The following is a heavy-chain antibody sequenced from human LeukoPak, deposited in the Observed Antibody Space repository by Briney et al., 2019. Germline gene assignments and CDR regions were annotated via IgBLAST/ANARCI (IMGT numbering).Heavy chain of an antibody. CDR3: AKNLVPTMARSAFDY. Sequence: PGGSLRLSCAASGFTFSSYAMSWVRQAPGKGLEWVSAISGSGGSTYYADSVKGRFTISRDNSKNTLYLQMNSLRAEDTAVYYCAKNLVPTMARSAFDYWGQGTLVTVSS. CDR2: ISGSGGST. D-gene: IGHD3-10*01. J-gene: IGHJ4*02. V-gene: IGHV3-23*01. CDR1: GFTFSSYA.